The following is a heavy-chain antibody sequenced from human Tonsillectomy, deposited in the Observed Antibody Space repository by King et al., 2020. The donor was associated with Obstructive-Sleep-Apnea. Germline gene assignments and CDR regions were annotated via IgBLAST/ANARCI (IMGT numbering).Heavy chain of an antibody. J-gene: IGHJ6*02. CDR1: GYSISSGYY. CDR3: ARDGVSSGWPYYYYGMDV. CDR2: IYHSGST. V-gene: IGHV4-38-2*02. D-gene: IGHD6-19*01. Sequence: QLQESGPGLVKPSETLSLTCTVSGYSISSGYYWGWIRQPPGKGLEWIGSIYHSGSTYYNPSLKSRVTISVDTSKNQFSLKLSSVTAADTAVYYCARDGVSSGWPYYYYGMDVWGQGTTVTVSS.